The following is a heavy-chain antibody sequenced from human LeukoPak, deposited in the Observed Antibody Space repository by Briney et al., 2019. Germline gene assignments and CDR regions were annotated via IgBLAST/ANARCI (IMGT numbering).Heavy chain of an antibody. J-gene: IGHJ4*02. Sequence: PGRSLRLSCAASGFTFSSYGMHWVRQAPGKGLEWVAVISYDGSNKYYADSVKGRFTISRDNSKNTLYLQMNSLRAEDTAAYYCAKDLASLDYWGQGTLVTVSS. CDR3: AKDLASLDY. CDR2: ISYDGSNK. V-gene: IGHV3-30*18. CDR1: GFTFSSYG.